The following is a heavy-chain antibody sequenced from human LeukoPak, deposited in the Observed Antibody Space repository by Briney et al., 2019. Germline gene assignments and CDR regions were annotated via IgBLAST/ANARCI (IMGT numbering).Heavy chain of an antibody. CDR2: ISSSSTI. CDR1: GFTFSSYS. D-gene: IGHD6-13*01. J-gene: IGHJ4*02. CDR3: AKVAAYSSSWYSVDY. Sequence: GGSLRLSCAASGFTFSSYSMNWVRQAPGKGLEWVSYISSSSTIYYADSVKGRFTISRDNSKNTLYLQMNSLRADDTAVYYCAKVAAYSSSWYSVDYWGQGTLVTVSS. V-gene: IGHV3-48*01.